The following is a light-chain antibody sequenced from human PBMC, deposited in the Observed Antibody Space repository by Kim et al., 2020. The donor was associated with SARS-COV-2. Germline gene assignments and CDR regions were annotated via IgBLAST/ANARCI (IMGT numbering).Light chain of an antibody. CDR2: EAS. Sequence: ASVGDTVTVTCQASQDIRKNLNWYQQKPGKAPKLVIYEASILELGVPSRFSGSGSGTDFTVTITSLQPEDVGTYYCQQYDNYRYTFGPGTKLEI. CDR3: QQYDNYRYT. CDR1: QDIRKN. J-gene: IGKJ2*01. V-gene: IGKV1-33*01.